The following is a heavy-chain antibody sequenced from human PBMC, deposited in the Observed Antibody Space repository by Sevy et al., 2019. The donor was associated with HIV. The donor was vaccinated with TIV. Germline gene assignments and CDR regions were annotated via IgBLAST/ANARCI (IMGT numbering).Heavy chain of an antibody. CDR2: IKQDGSET. CDR3: ARGNTHYTSSSYFDY. V-gene: IGHV3-7*01. D-gene: IGHD6-13*01. J-gene: IGHJ4*02. CDR1: GFTFSSYW. Sequence: GGSLRLSCAASGFTFSSYWMSWVRQAPGKGLEWEANIKQDGSETYYVDSVKSRFTISRDNAKNSLFLQMNSLKVEDTAVYYCARGNTHYTSSSYFDYWGQGSLVTVSS.